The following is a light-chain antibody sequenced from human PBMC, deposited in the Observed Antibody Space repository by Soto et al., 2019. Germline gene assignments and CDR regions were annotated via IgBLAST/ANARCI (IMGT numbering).Light chain of an antibody. J-gene: IGLJ1*01. Sequence: QAVVTQPASVSGSPGQSITISCTGTNSDVGSYNLVSWYQRHPGKGPKLMIYEVSKRPSGVSNRFSGSKSGNTASLTISGLQAEDEADYYCCSYAGSTTPYVFGTGTKLTVL. V-gene: IGLV2-23*02. CDR1: NSDVGSYNL. CDR2: EVS. CDR3: CSYAGSTTPYV.